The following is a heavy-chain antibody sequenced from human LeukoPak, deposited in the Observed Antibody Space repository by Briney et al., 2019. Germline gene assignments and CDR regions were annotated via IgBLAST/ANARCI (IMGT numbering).Heavy chain of an antibody. V-gene: IGHV4-59*01. D-gene: IGHD6-19*01. Sequence: SETLSLTCTVSGGSISTYYWSWIRQPPGKGLEWIGYIYYSGSTKYNPPLKSRVIISVDTSTNQFSLNLSSVTAADTAVYYCARGPVGGYYDGFDMWGQGTMVTVSS. CDR1: GGSISTYY. CDR3: ARGPVGGYYDGFDM. CDR2: IYYSGST. J-gene: IGHJ3*02.